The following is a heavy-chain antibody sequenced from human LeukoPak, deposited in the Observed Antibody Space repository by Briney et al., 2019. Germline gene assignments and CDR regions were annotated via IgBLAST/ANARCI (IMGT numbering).Heavy chain of an antibody. CDR1: GFTFKSYD. CDR2: IGTAGEI. J-gene: IGHJ2*01. CDR3: ARAAYSSTWYSRYFDL. D-gene: IGHD6-13*01. Sequence: GGSLRLSCAASGFTFKSYDMHWVRQATGKGLEWVSGIGTAGEIYYPGSVKGRFTISRENAKNSLYLQMNSLRAGDTAVYYCARAAYSSTWYSRYFDLWGRGTLVTVSS. V-gene: IGHV3-13*01.